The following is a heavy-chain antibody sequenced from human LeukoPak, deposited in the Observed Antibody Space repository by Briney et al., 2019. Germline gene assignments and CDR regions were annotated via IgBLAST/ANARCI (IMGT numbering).Heavy chain of an antibody. J-gene: IGHJ3*02. CDR2: ISGSGGST. CDR1: GFTFSSYA. CDR3: AKDFSMHSSSWFDAFDI. V-gene: IGHV3-23*01. D-gene: IGHD6-13*01. Sequence: GGSLRLSCAASGFTFSSYAMSWVRQAPGKGLEWVSAISGSGGSTYYADSVKGRFTISRDNSKNTLYLQMNSLRAEDTAVYYCAKDFSMHSSSWFDAFDIWGQGTMVTVSS.